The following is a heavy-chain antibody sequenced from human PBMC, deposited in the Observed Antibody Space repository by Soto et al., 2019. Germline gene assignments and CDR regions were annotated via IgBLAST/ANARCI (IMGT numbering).Heavy chain of an antibody. CDR1: GGSFSGYY. J-gene: IGHJ4*02. Sequence: PSENLSLTCAVYGGSFSGYYWWWIRQPPGKGLEWIGEINHSGSTNYNPSFKSRVTISVDTSKNQLSLKLSSVTAADTAVYYCASEYGGNSATLDYWGQGTLVTV. CDR2: INHSGST. V-gene: IGHV4-34*01. D-gene: IGHD2-21*02. CDR3: ASEYGGNSATLDY.